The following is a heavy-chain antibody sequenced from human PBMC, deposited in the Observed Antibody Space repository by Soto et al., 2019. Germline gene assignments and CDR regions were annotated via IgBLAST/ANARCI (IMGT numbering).Heavy chain of an antibody. CDR3: ARLLEWSYYFDY. CDR1: GGSISSGGYY. CDR2: IYYSGST. D-gene: IGHD3-3*01. J-gene: IGHJ4*02. Sequence: QVQLQESGPGLVKPSQTLSLTCTVSGGSISSGGYYWSWIRQHPGKGLEWIGYIYYSGSTYYNPSLQGRVNLSVDPFKNPFPLKLSSVTAADTAVYYCARLLEWSYYFDYWGQGTLVTVSS. V-gene: IGHV4-31*03.